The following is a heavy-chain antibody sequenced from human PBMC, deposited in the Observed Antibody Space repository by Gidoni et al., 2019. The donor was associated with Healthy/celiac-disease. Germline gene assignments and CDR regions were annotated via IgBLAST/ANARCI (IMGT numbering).Heavy chain of an antibody. Sequence: QLQLQESGPGLVKPSETLSLTCTVSGGSISSSSYYWGWIRQPPGKGLEWIGSRYYSGSTYYNPSLKSRVTISVDTSKNQFSLKLSSVTAADTAVYYCARHEPLVVEQQRTFDPWGQGTLVTVSS. CDR3: ARHEPLVVEQQRTFDP. CDR2: RYYSGST. J-gene: IGHJ5*02. D-gene: IGHD6-13*01. CDR1: GGSISSSSYY. V-gene: IGHV4-39*01.